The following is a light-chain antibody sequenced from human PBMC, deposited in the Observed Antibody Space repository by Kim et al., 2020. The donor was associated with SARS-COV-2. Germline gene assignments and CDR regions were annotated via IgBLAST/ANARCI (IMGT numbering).Light chain of an antibody. J-gene: IGLJ3*02. CDR1: SSYVGGYNY. CDR2: EVS. Sequence: QSALTQPPSASGSPGQSVTISCTGTSSYVGGYNYGSWYQQHPGKAPKLMIYEVSKRPSGVPDRFPGSKSGNTASLTVSGLQAEDEADYYCSSYAGSNNWVFGGGTQLTVL. V-gene: IGLV2-8*01. CDR3: SSYAGSNNWV.